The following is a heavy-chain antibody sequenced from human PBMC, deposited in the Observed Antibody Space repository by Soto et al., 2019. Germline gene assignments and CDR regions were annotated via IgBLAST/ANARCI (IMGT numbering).Heavy chain of an antibody. CDR1: GDSVSSNSAA. Sequence: SQTLSLTCDISGDSVSSNSAAWNWLRLSPSRGLEWLARTYYRSRWYNDYAISVRSRITVNPDTSKNQFSLQLTSVTPEDTAVYYCAGTTSHQWYYMDVWGKGTTVIASS. CDR3: AGTTSHQWYYMDV. V-gene: IGHV6-1*01. CDR2: TYYRSRWYN. D-gene: IGHD1-7*01. J-gene: IGHJ6*03.